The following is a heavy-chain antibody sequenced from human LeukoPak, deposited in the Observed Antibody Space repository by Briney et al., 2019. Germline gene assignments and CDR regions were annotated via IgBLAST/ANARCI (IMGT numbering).Heavy chain of an antibody. V-gene: IGHV1-2*02. J-gene: IGHJ6*02. D-gene: IGHD3-3*01. CDR3: ARDRDLSYDFWSGYYRPPLSGGMDV. CDR1: GYTFTGYY. Sequence: ASVKVSCKASGYTFTGYYMHWVRQAPGQGLEWMGWINPNSGGTNYAQKFQGRVTMTRDTSFSTAYMELSRLRSDDTAVYYCARDRDLSYDFWSGYYRPPLSGGMDVWGQGTTVTVSS. CDR2: INPNSGGT.